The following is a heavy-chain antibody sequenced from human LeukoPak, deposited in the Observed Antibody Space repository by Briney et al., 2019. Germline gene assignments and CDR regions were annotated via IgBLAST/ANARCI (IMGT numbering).Heavy chain of an antibody. V-gene: IGHV4-39*01. CDR2: IFYTGST. J-gene: IGHJ5*02. D-gene: IGHD1-14*01. CDR1: GGSISSSNYY. Sequence: KTSETLSLTCTVSGGSISSSNYYWAWIRQPPGKGLEWIANIFYTGSTYCNPSLKSRVTISVDTSKNQFSLTLSSVTATDTAVYYCARLNKPGWFDPWGQGTLVTVSS. CDR3: ARLNKPGWFDP.